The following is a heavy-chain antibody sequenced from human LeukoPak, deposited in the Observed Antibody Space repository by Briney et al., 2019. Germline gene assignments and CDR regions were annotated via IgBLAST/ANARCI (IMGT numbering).Heavy chain of an antibody. CDR1: GFSLSTSGVG. CDR2: IYWDDDK. D-gene: IGHD3-10*01. J-gene: IGHJ4*02. Sequence: SGPTLVNPTQTLTLTCTFSGFSLSTSGVGVGWIRQPPGKALEWLALIYWDDDKRYSPSLKSRLTITKDTSKTQVVLTMTNMDPVDTATYYCAHPTYYYGSGSYYFDYWGQGTLVTVSS. V-gene: IGHV2-5*02. CDR3: AHPTYYYGSGSYYFDY.